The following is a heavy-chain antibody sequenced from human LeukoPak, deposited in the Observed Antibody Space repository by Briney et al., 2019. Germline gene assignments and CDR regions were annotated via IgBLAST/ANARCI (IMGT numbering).Heavy chain of an antibody. D-gene: IGHD1-26*01. J-gene: IGHJ6*03. CDR3: ARAKEGQWAHYYYYMDV. CDR1: GYTFTSYA. V-gene: IGHV7-4-1*02. Sequence: ASVRVSCKASGYTFTSYAMNWVRQAPGQGLEWMGWINTNTGNPTYAQGFTGRFVFSLDTSVSTAYLQISSLKAEDTAVYYCARAKEGQWAHYYYYMDVWGKGTTVTVSS. CDR2: INTNTGNP.